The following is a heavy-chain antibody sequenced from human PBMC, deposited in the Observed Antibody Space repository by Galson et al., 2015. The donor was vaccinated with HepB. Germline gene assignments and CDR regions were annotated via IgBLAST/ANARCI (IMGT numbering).Heavy chain of an antibody. CDR3: TTGYFGSPYYFDY. Sequence: SLRLSCAASGFTFSNAWMSWVRQAPGKGLEWVGRIKSKTDGGTTDYAAPVKGRFTISRDDSKNTLYLQMNSLKTEDTAVYYCTTGYFGSPYYFDYWGQGTLVTVSS. CDR1: GFTFSNAW. V-gene: IGHV3-15*01. D-gene: IGHD3-9*01. J-gene: IGHJ4*02. CDR2: IKSKTDGGTT.